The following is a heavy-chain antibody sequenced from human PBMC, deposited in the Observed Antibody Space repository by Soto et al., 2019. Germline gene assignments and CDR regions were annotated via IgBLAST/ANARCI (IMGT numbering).Heavy chain of an antibody. CDR2: INHSGST. CDR3: ARNTSSDYGVDY. J-gene: IGHJ4*02. V-gene: IGHV4-34*01. D-gene: IGHD4-17*01. CDR1: GGSFSGYY. Sequence: QVQLQQWGAGLLKPSETLSLTCAVYGGSFSGYYWSWIRQPPGKGLEWIGEINHSGSTNYNPSLKSRVTISVDTSKNQFYLQLSSVTASDTAVYYCARNTSSDYGVDYWGQGTLVTVSS.